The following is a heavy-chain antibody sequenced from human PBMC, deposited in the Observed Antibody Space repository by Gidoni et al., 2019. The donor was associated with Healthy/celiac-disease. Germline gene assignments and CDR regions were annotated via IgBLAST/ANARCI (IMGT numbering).Heavy chain of an antibody. J-gene: IGHJ4*02. V-gene: IGHV3-30*03. CDR3: ARGDYYDSSGYYYGGYFDY. Sequence: QVQLVESGGGVVQPGRSLRLSCAASGFTFSSYGMHWVRQAPGKGLEWVAVISYDGSNKYYADSVKGRFTISRDNSKNTLYLQMNSLRAEDTAVYYCARGDYYDSSGYYYGGYFDYWGQGTLVTVSS. CDR2: ISYDGSNK. D-gene: IGHD3-22*01. CDR1: GFTFSSYG.